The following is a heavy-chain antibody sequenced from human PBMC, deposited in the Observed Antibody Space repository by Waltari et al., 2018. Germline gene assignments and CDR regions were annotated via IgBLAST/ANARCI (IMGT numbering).Heavy chain of an antibody. J-gene: IGHJ4*02. V-gene: IGHV3-30*18. D-gene: IGHD3-22*01. CDR2: ISLDGRDK. CDR1: GFTFSSYA. Sequence: QVQLVESGGGVVQPGRSLRLSCRASGFTFSSYAMHWVRQAPGKGLEWVAVISLDGRDKDQEDSGKGRFTSSRDKCKNKLDLQMHSLRDEDTAVYLCAKDPAYHDATGYFESWGQGTLVTVSS. CDR3: AKDPAYHDATGYFES.